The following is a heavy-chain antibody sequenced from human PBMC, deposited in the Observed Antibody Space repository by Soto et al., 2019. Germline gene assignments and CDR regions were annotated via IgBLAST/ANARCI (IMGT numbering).Heavy chain of an antibody. CDR2: IYYSGST. Sequence: PSETLSLTCTVSGGSISSYYWSWIRQPPGKGLEWIGYIYYSGSTNYNPSLKSRVTISVDTSKNQFPLKLSSVTAADTAVYYCARDHXEGGGTVYYYYGMDVWGQGTTVTVSS. D-gene: IGHD1-26*01. J-gene: IGHJ6*02. CDR3: ARDHXEGGGTVYYYYGMDV. V-gene: IGHV4-59*12. CDR1: GGSISSYY.